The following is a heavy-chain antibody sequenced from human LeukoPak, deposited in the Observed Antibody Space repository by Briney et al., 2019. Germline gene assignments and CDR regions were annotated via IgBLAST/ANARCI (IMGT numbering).Heavy chain of an antibody. J-gene: IGHJ4*02. CDR2: IYSGGST. CDR3: ARDGSSSWFDY. CDR1: GFTVSSNY. Sequence: GSLRLSCAASGFTVSSNYMSWVRQAPGKGLEWVSVIYSGGSTYYADSVKGRFTISRDNSKNTLYLQMNSLRAEDTAVYYCARDGSSSWFDYWGQGTLVTVSS. V-gene: IGHV3-53*01. D-gene: IGHD6-13*01.